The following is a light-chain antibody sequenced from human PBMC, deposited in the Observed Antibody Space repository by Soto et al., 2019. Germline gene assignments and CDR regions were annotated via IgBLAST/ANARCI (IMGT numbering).Light chain of an antibody. CDR3: AAWDDSLNGVV. Sequence: QSVLTQPPSASGTPGQRVTISCSGSSSNIGSNTVNWYQQLPGTAPKLLIYSNNQRPSGVPDRFSGSKSGTSASLAISGLQSEDEADYYCAAWDDSLNGVVFGGGTQGTVL. J-gene: IGLJ2*01. CDR1: SSNIGSNT. V-gene: IGLV1-44*01. CDR2: SNN.